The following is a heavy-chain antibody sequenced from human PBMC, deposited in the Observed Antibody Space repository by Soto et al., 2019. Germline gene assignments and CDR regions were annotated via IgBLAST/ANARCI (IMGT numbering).Heavy chain of an antibody. Sequence: GGSLRLSCAASGFTFSIYAMSWVRQAPGKGLEWVSAISGSGGSTYYADSVKGRLTISRDNSKNTLYLQMNSPRAEDTAVYYCAKAPTRGGGSLYYFDYWGQGTLVTVSS. J-gene: IGHJ4*02. CDR2: ISGSGGST. CDR1: GFTFSIYA. D-gene: IGHD2-15*01. CDR3: AKAPTRGGGSLYYFDY. V-gene: IGHV3-23*01.